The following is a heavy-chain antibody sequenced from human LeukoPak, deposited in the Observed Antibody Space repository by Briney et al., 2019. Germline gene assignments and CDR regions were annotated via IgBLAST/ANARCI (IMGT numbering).Heavy chain of an antibody. CDR3: ARATRIIAADPYYFDY. Sequence: SVKVSCKASGGTFSSYAISWVRQAPGQGLEWMGGIIPIFGTANYAQKFQGRVTITADESTSTAYMELSSLRSEDTAVYYCARATRIIAADPYYFDYWGQGTLVTVSS. CDR1: GGTFSSYA. D-gene: IGHD6-13*01. J-gene: IGHJ4*02. CDR2: IIPIFGTA. V-gene: IGHV1-69*13.